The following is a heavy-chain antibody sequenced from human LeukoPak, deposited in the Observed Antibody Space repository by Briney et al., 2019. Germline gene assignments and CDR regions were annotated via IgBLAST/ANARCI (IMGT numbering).Heavy chain of an antibody. J-gene: IGHJ4*02. CDR1: GDSITSYY. CDR3: AGVFSGRRPFEL. CDR2: VYYRGAT. Sequence: SETLSLTCTVSGDSITSYYWNWILQPPGKGLEWIGYVYYRGATNYNPSLKTRVTTSIDTSKKQFSLKLSSVTAADTAVYFCAGVFSGRRPFELWGKGTLVTVSS. D-gene: IGHD3-10*01. V-gene: IGHV4-59*01.